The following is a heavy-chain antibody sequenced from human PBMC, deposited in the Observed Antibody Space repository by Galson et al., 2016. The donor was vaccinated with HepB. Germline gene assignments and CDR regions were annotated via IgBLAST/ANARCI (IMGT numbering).Heavy chain of an antibody. J-gene: IGHJ6*03. V-gene: IGHV3-21*01. Sequence: APGKGLEWVSFISGRSSYIYYADSVEGRFTVSRDNAKNSLYLQMNSLRAEDTAVYYCARVSPVDYYYYMDVWGRGTTVTVS. CDR2: ISGRSSYI. CDR3: ARVSPVDYYYYMDV.